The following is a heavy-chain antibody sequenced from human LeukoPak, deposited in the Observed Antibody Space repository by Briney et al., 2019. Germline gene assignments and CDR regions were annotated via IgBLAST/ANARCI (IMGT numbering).Heavy chain of an antibody. V-gene: IGHV3-48*03. CDR1: GFTFSSYE. CDR2: ISSSGSTI. CDR3: AKNQLIVVVPAAMGY. J-gene: IGHJ4*02. D-gene: IGHD2-2*01. Sequence: GGSLRLSCAASGFTFSSYEMNWVRQAPGKGPEWVSYISSSGSTIYYADSVKGRFTISRDNSKNTLYLQMNSLRVEDTAVYYCAKNQLIVVVPAAMGYWGQGTLVTVSS.